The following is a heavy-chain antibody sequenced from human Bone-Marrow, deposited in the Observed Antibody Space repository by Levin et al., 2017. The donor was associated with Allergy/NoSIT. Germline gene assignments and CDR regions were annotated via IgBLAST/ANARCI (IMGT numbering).Heavy chain of an antibody. V-gene: IGHV1-2*06. CDR1: GYPFAASY. CDR3: ARDGDGDQHYFDS. J-gene: IGHJ4*02. CDR2: INPNNGAT. Sequence: GESLKISCQSAGYPFAASYIHWVRQAPGQGLEWLGRINPNNGATDFAQKFLGRVSMTRDTLNTTTHMVLSSLASDDTAFYYCARDGDGDQHYFDSWGQGTLVTVSS. D-gene: IGHD4-17*01.